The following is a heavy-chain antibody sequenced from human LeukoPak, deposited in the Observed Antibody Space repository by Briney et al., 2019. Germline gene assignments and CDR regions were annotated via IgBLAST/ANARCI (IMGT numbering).Heavy chain of an antibody. D-gene: IGHD3-22*01. CDR3: ARGPSYSSGYRFDY. V-gene: IGHV7-4-1*02. J-gene: IGHJ4*02. CDR2: ISTNTGNP. Sequence: ASVKVSCKASGYTFTSYAMNWVRQAPGQGLEWMGWISTNTGNPTFAQGFTGRFVFSLDTSVSTAYLQISSLKADDTAVYYCARGPSYSSGYRFDYWGQGTLVTVSS. CDR1: GYTFTSYA.